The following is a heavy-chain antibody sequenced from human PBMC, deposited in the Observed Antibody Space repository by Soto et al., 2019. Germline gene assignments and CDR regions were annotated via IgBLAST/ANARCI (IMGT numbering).Heavy chain of an antibody. V-gene: IGHV3-23*01. Sequence: EVQLLESGGALVQPGGSLRLSCSASGFTFSSYAMNWVRQAPGKGLEWVSVVNGGGGRTYYADSVKGRFTISRDNSKNTLYLQMNSLRAEDTAVYYCAKGREAYGDDRDAFDIWGQGTMVTVSS. CDR2: VNGGGGRT. J-gene: IGHJ3*02. CDR3: AKGREAYGDDRDAFDI. D-gene: IGHD4-17*01. CDR1: GFTFSSYA.